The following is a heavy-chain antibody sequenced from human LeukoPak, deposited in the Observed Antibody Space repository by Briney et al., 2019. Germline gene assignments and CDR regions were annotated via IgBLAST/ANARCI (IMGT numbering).Heavy chain of an antibody. CDR2: ILYDGSNK. J-gene: IGHJ4*02. CDR1: GFTFSSYA. Sequence: GRSLRLSCAASGFTFSSYAMHWVRQAPGKGLEWVAVILYDGSNKYYADSVKGRFTISRDNSKNTLYLQMNSLRAEDTAVYYCARSKQLVEYYFDYWGRGTLVTVSS. V-gene: IGHV3-30-3*01. D-gene: IGHD6-6*01. CDR3: ARSKQLVEYYFDY.